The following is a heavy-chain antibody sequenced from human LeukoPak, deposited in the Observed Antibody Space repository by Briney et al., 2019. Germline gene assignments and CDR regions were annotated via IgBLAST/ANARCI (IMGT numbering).Heavy chain of an antibody. Sequence: GGSLRLSCAASGFTFSDYYMSWIRQAPGKGLEWVSYITSSGTTMYYADSVKGRFTISRDNAKNSLYLRMNSLRAEDTAVYYCARVTGIYYYYGMDVWGQGTTVTVSS. CDR3: ARVTGIYYYYGMDV. D-gene: IGHD3-16*01. CDR2: ITSSGTTM. J-gene: IGHJ6*02. V-gene: IGHV3-11*01. CDR1: GFTFSDYY.